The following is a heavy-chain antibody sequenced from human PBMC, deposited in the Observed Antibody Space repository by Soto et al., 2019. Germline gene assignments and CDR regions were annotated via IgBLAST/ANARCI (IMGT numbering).Heavy chain of an antibody. J-gene: IGHJ4*02. CDR2: ISSNGGST. V-gene: IGHV3-64D*06. CDR3: VKDGYNYDSSGIPFDY. D-gene: IGHD3-22*01. CDR1: GFTFSSYA. Sequence: SGGSLRLSCSASGFTFSSYAMHWVRQAPGKGLEYVSAISSNGGSTYYADSVKGRFTISRDNSKNTLYLQMSSLRAEDTAVYYCVKDGYNYDSSGIPFDYWGQGTLVTVSS.